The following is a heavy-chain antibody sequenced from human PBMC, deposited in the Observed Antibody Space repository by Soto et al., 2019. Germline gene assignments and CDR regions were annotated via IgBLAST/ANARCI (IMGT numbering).Heavy chain of an antibody. D-gene: IGHD2-21*01. CDR2: VGNKANNYAT. CDR3: TRGYSSVSIYAFDL. Sequence: EAQLVESGGGLVHPGGSLELSCAPSTFPFTDHYIDWVRQAPGKGLEWVGRVGNKANNYATEYGASVKGRFIISRDDSKKSVYLQMNSLETEDTALYYCTRGYSSVSIYAFDLWGPGTLVTVSS. CDR1: TFPFTDHY. J-gene: IGHJ3*01. V-gene: IGHV3-72*01.